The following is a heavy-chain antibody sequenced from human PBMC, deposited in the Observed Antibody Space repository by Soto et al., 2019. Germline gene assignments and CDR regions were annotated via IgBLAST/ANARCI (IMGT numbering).Heavy chain of an antibody. D-gene: IGHD2-15*01. CDR2: IYYSGST. CDR3: ARTYCSGGSCYDLFDY. J-gene: IGHJ4*02. CDR1: GGSISSYY. Sequence: SETLSLTCTVSGGSISSYYWSWIRQPPGKGLEWIGYIYYSGSTNYNPSLKSRVTISVDTSKNQFSLKLSSVTAADTAVYYCARTYCSGGSCYDLFDYWGQGTLVTVSS. V-gene: IGHV4-59*08.